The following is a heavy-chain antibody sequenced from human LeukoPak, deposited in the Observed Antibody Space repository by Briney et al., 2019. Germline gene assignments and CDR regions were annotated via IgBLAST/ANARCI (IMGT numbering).Heavy chain of an antibody. D-gene: IGHD4-17*01. Sequence: PSETLSLTCTVSGGSISSGDYYWSWIRQPPGKGLKWIGYIYYSGSTYYNPSLKSRVTISVDTSKNQFSLKLSSVTAADTAVYYCAREAYGDYVVYWGQGTLVTVSS. CDR2: IYYSGST. V-gene: IGHV4-30-4*01. CDR3: AREAYGDYVVY. J-gene: IGHJ4*02. CDR1: GGSISSGDYY.